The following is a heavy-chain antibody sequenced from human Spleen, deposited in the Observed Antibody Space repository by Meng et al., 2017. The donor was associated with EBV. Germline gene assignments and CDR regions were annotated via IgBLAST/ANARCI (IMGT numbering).Heavy chain of an antibody. CDR3: GRIHYYDSSGIDY. CDR1: GGSLSSSSYY. V-gene: IGHV4-39*01. Sequence: QLQLQESGPGLVKPSQTLSLTCTVSGGSLSSSSYYWGWIRQPPGKGLEWIGSIYYSGSTYFNPSLKSRVTISVDTSKNQFSLKLSSVTAADTAVYYCGRIHYYDSSGIDYWGQGTLVTVSS. D-gene: IGHD3-22*01. CDR2: IYYSGST. J-gene: IGHJ4*02.